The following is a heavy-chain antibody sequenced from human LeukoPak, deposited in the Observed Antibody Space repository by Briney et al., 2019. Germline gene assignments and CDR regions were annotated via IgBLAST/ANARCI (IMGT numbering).Heavy chain of an antibody. CDR3: ARQTGSGLFILP. CDR2: IYYSGNT. V-gene: IGHV4-39*01. D-gene: IGHD3/OR15-3a*01. Sequence: SETLSLTCTVSGVSISSSNSYWGWIHQPPGKGLEWIGSIYYSGNTYYNASLKSQVSISIDTSKNQFSLRLTSVTAADTAVYYCARQTGSGLFILPGGQGTLVTVSS. CDR1: GVSISSSNSY. J-gene: IGHJ4*02.